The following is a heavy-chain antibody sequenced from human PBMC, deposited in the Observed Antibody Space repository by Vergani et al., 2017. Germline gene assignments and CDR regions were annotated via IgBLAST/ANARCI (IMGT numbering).Heavy chain of an antibody. V-gene: IGHV4-39*07. CDR2: IYHSGST. J-gene: IGHJ1*01. CDR3: ASLYYYDSSPEGVGRRYFQH. Sequence: QLQLQESGPGLVKPSETLSLTCTVSGGSISSSSYYWGWIRQPPGRGLEWIGEIYHSGSTNYNPSLKSRVTISVDKSKNQFSLKLSSVTAADTAVYYCASLYYYDSSPEGVGRRYFQHWGQGTLVTVSS. D-gene: IGHD3-22*01. CDR1: GGSISSSSYY.